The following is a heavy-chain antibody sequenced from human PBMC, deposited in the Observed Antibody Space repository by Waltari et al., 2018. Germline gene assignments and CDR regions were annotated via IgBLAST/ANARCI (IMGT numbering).Heavy chain of an antibody. J-gene: IGHJ4*02. CDR1: GDSISSFY. Sequence: QVQLQESGPGLVKPSETLFLTCTVSGDSISSFYWSWIRQPAGKGLGWIGRIYTNGNTNCNPSLKSRVAMSVDTSKNQFSLKLNSVTAAATAVYYCARDHHYDILTGYYDYWGQGTLVTVSS. D-gene: IGHD3-9*01. CDR3: ARDHHYDILTGYYDY. V-gene: IGHV4-4*07. CDR2: IYTNGNT.